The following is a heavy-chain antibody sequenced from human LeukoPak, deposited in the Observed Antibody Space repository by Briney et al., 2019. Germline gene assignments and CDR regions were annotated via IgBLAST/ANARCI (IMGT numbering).Heavy chain of an antibody. CDR2: ISSRSNYI. J-gene: IGHJ3*02. CDR3: ARDRAVYSDSRGYYPDAFDI. CDR1: GFTLSSYN. D-gene: IGHD3-22*01. V-gene: IGHV3-21*01. Sequence: PGGSLRLSCAASGFTLSSYNMNWVRQALGKGLEWVSSISSRSNYIYLADSLTGRFTISRDNAKNSLYLQMNSLRAEDTAMYYCARDRAVYSDSRGYYPDAFDIWGQGTMVTVSS.